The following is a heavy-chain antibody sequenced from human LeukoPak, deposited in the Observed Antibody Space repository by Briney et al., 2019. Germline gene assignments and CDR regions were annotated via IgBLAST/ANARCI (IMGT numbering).Heavy chain of an antibody. CDR2: ISSSGSTI. D-gene: IGHD3-10*01. J-gene: IGHJ3*02. CDR1: GFTFSSYE. Sequence: PGGSLRLSCAASGFTFSSYEMNWVRQAPAKGLEWVSYISSSGSTIYYADSVKGRFTISRDNAKNSLYLQMNSLRAEDTAVYYCARGDDGSGSFYNGLDNFDIWGLGTMVTVSS. V-gene: IGHV3-48*03. CDR3: ARGDDGSGSFYNGLDNFDI.